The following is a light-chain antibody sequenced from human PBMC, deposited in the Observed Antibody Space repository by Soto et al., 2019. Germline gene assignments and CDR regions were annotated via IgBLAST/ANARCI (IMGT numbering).Light chain of an antibody. V-gene: IGLV1-47*01. CDR2: KND. Sequence: QSVLTQPPSASGTPGQRVTISCSGTSSNIEINYVYWYQQLPGTAPKLLIYKNDQRPSGVPDRFSGSKSGTSASLAIRGLRSEDEADYYCAAWDDRLNGPVFGGGTKLTVL. CDR1: SSNIEINY. J-gene: IGLJ3*02. CDR3: AAWDDRLNGPV.